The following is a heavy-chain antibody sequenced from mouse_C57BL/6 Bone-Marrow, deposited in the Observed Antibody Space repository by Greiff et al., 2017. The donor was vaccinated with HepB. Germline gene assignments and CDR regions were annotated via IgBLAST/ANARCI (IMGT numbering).Heavy chain of an antibody. CDR2: IYPRSGNT. V-gene: IGHV1-81*01. CDR1: GYTFTSYG. Sequence: QVQLKESGAELARPGASVKLSCKASGYTFTSYGISWVKQRTGQGLEWIGEIYPRSGNTYYNEKFKGKATLTADKSSSTAYMELRSLTSEDSAVYFCALSYDYDEAYWGQGTLVTVSA. CDR3: ALSYDYDEAY. J-gene: IGHJ3*01. D-gene: IGHD2-4*01.